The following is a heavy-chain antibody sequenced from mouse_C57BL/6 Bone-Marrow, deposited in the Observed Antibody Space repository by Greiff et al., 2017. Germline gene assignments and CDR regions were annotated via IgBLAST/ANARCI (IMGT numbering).Heavy chain of an antibody. CDR3: TTALWLRRNY. CDR1: GFNIKDDY. Sequence: VTLKVSGAELVRPGASVKLSCTASGFNIKDDYMHWVKQRPEQGLEWIGWIDPENGDTEYASKFQGKATITADTSSTTAYLQLSSLTSEDTAVYYCTTALWLRRNYWGQGTTLTVSS. J-gene: IGHJ2*01. V-gene: IGHV14-4*01. D-gene: IGHD2-2*01. CDR2: IDPENGDT.